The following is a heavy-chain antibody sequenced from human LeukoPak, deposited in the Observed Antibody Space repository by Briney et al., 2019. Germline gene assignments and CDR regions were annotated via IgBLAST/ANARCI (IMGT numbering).Heavy chain of an antibody. V-gene: IGHV1-2*02. Sequence: ASVKVSCKASGYTFTGYYMHWVRQAPGQGLEWMGWINPNSGGTNYAQKFQGRVTMTRVTSISTAYMELSSLRSDDTAIYYCARGIASTSCYGPSCNWFDPWGQGTLVTVSS. J-gene: IGHJ5*02. D-gene: IGHD2-2*01. CDR1: GYTFTGYY. CDR3: ARGIASTSCYGPSCNWFDP. CDR2: INPNSGGT.